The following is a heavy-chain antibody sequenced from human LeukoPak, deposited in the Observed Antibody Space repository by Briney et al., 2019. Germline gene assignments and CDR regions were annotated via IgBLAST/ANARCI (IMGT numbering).Heavy chain of an antibody. Sequence: ASVKVSCKASGYRFTSYGISWVQQAPGQGLEWMGWISAYNGNTNYAQKVQGRVTMTTDTSTNTAYMELRSLRSDDTAVYYCARDQGIVSTGLGYWGQGTLVTVSS. D-gene: IGHD5/OR15-5a*01. CDR1: GYRFTSYG. V-gene: IGHV1-18*01. CDR3: ARDQGIVSTGLGY. CDR2: ISAYNGNT. J-gene: IGHJ4*02.